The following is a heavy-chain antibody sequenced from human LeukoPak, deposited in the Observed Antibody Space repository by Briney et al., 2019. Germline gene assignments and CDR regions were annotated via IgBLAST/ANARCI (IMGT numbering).Heavy chain of an antibody. J-gene: IGHJ3*02. D-gene: IGHD1-26*01. CDR3: ARDPLGSPGAFDI. CDR1: GFTFSTYG. CDR2: ISYDGINK. V-gene: IGHV3-30-3*01. Sequence: GGSLRLSCAASGFTFSTYGMHWVRQAPGKGLEWVALISYDGINKYYADSVKGRFTISRDDSENTLYLQMISLRAEDTAVYYCARDPLGSPGAFDIWGQGTMVTVSS.